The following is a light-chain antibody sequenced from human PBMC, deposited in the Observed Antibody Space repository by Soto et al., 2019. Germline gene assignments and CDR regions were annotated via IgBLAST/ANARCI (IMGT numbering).Light chain of an antibody. CDR2: TYD. J-gene: IGLJ2*01. CDR3: AAWDDRVNVVV. CDR1: SSNIGTYT. V-gene: IGLV1-44*01. Sequence: QSVLTQPPSVSGTPGRSITISCTGSSSNIGTYTLNWYQHLPGTAPKLLFSTYDQRPSEVADRFSGSKSGTSASLAISGLQSDHEADYYYAAWDDRVNVVVFCGGTKLTVL.